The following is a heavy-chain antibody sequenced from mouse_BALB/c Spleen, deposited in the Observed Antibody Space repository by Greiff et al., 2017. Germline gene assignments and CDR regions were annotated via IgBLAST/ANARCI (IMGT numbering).Heavy chain of an antibody. D-gene: IGHD2-4*01. J-gene: IGHJ4*01. CDR1: GYTFTSYT. Sequence: VQLQQSGAELARPGASVKMSCKASGYTFTSYTMHWVKQRPGQGLEWIGYINPSSGYTNYNQKFKDKATLTADKSSSTAYMQLSSLTSEDSAVYYCARDEMSTTDYYAMDYWGQGTSVTVSS. CDR2: INPSSGYT. CDR3: ARDEMSTTDYYAMDY. V-gene: IGHV1-4*01.